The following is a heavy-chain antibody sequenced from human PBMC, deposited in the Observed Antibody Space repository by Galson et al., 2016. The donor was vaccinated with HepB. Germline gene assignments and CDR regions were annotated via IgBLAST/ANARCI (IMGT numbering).Heavy chain of an antibody. V-gene: IGHV4-39*01. J-gene: IGHJ4*02. D-gene: IGHD6-19*01. CDR3: ADTSGWYYI. CDR1: GGSISNSSNF. CDR2: IHYSGST. Sequence: SETLSLTCTVSGGSISNSSNFWGWIRQPPGKGLEWIGSIHYSGSTYYNLSLKSRVTLSVDTSKNQFSLRLRFVTAADTATYYCADTSGWYYIWGQGTLVTVSS.